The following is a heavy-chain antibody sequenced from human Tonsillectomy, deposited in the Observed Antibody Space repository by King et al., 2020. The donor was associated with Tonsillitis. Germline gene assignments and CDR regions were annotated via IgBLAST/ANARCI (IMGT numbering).Heavy chain of an antibody. V-gene: IGHV3-33*05. Sequence: VQLVESGGGVVQPGRSLRLSCAASGFTFSSYGMHWVRQAPGKGLEWVAVISYDGSNKYYADSVKGRFTISRDNSKNTLYLQMNSLRAEDTAVYYCARGAGLRSFDWLLYFNYWGQGTLVTVSS. CDR2: ISYDGSNK. J-gene: IGHJ4*02. CDR3: ARGAGLRSFDWLLYFNY. CDR1: GFTFSSYG. D-gene: IGHD3-9*01.